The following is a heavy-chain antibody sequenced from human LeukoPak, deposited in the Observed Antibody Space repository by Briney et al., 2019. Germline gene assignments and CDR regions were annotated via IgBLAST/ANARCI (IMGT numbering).Heavy chain of an antibody. D-gene: IGHD1-14*01. CDR3: AIVFRRPGNRYVDY. CDR1: GYTFTSYD. CDR2: MNPNSGNT. Sequence: GASVKVSCKASGYTFTSYDINWVRQATGQGLEWMGWMNPNSGNTGYAQKFQGRVTMTRNTSISTAYMELSSLRSEDTAVYYCAIVFRRPGNRYVDYWGQGTLVTVSS. V-gene: IGHV1-8*01. J-gene: IGHJ4*02.